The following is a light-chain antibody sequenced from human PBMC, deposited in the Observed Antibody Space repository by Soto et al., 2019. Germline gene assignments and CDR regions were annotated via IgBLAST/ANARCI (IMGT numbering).Light chain of an antibody. CDR3: YSAADNNLGV. CDR2: KDS. Sequence: ELTQPSSVSVSPGQTARITCSGDVLAKKYARWFQQKPGQAPVLVIYKDSERPSGIPERFSGSSSGTTVTLTISGAQVEDEADYYCYSAADNNLGVFGGGTKLTVL. CDR1: VLAKKY. J-gene: IGLJ2*01. V-gene: IGLV3-27*01.